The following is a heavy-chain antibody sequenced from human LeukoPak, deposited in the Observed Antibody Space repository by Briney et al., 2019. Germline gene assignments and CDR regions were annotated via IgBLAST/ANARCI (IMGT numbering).Heavy chain of an antibody. V-gene: IGHV3-15*01. CDR1: GLTFINAW. CDR2: TKAKRDGGTA. D-gene: IGHD1-14*01. CDR3: IADTPDFAPYDFDY. J-gene: IGHJ4*02. Sequence: PGGSLRLSCAASGLTFINAWMNRVREAPGKGLEWDGRTKAKRDGGTADYAAPVKGRFTISRDDSKNTLYLQMNSLKTEDTAVYYCIADTPDFAPYDFDYWGQGTLVTVSS.